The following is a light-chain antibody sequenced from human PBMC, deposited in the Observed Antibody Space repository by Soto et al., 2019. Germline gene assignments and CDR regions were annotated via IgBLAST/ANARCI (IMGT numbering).Light chain of an antibody. CDR3: LQFTHWPWT. Sequence: DVVMTQSPLSLPVTLGQPASISCTSSQSLIHSDGNTYLSWFQQRPGQSPRRLIYEVSDRDSGVPDRFTGSGSGTDFTLKISSVEAEDVAIYYCLQFTHWPWTFGQGTEVEIK. CDR2: EVS. J-gene: IGKJ1*01. V-gene: IGKV2-30*02. CDR1: QSLIHSDGNTY.